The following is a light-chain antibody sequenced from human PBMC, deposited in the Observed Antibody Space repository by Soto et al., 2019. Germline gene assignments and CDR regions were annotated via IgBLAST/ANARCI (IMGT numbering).Light chain of an antibody. V-gene: IGLV2-14*03. J-gene: IGLJ2*01. CDR1: SSDVGAYNY. Sequence: QSVLTQPASVSGSPGESITISCTGTSSDVGAYNYVSWYQQHPGKAPKLMIYDVSNRPSGVSNRFSGSKSGNTASLTISGLQPEDEADYYCSSYTSTNSLFGGGTKLTVL. CDR2: DVS. CDR3: SSYTSTNSL.